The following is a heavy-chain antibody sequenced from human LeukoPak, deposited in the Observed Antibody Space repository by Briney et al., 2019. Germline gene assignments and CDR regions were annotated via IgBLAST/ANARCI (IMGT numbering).Heavy chain of an antibody. J-gene: IGHJ4*02. CDR2: ISSSSITM. V-gene: IGHV3-48*01. D-gene: IGHD3-10*01. CDR3: AKDGLVWFGELN. CDR1: GXTFSNFH. Sequence: GGSLRLSWAASGXTFSNFHMNWVRQAPGKGLEWVSYISSSSITMYYADSVKGRFTISRDNSKNTLYLQMNSLRAEDTAVYYCAKDGLVWFGELNWGQGTLVTVSS.